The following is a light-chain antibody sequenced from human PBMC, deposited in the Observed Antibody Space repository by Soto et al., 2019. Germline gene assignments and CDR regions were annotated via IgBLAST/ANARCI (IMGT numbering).Light chain of an antibody. V-gene: IGKV1-39*01. CDR1: QTIDVY. CDR3: QQSYMTPRT. CDR2: AAS. Sequence: DIQLTQSPSSLSASVGDRVSITCRASQTIDVYLNWYPQKPGRAPQLLIYAASKLQGGVPSRFSGSASGTDFTLIISSLQPDDSGTYFCQQSYMTPRTFGQGTKVEI. J-gene: IGKJ1*01.